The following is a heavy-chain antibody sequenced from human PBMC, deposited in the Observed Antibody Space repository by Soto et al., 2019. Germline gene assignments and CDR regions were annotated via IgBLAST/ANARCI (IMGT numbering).Heavy chain of an antibody. CDR2: IYYSGSA. V-gene: IGHV4-39*01. CDR1: GGSISSSDYY. J-gene: IGHJ4*02. Sequence: SETLSLTCTVSGGSISSSDYYWGWIRQPPGKGLEWIGNIYYSGSASYNPSLKSRVTISVDTSKNQVSLKLSSVTAADTAVYYCARFPLGSGSYLDYWGRGTLVTVS. CDR3: ARFPLGSGSYLDY. D-gene: IGHD3-10*01.